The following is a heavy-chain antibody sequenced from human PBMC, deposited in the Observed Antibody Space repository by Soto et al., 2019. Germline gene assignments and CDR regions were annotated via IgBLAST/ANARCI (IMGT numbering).Heavy chain of an antibody. Sequence: SETLSLTCTVSGGSISRGGYYWSWLRQHPGKGLEWIGYIYYSGSTYYNPSLKSRVTISVDTSKIHFSLKLSSVTAADTAVYYCARGSRRDTAMVLDAFDIWGQGTMVTVSS. CDR3: ARGSRRDTAMVLDAFDI. D-gene: IGHD5-18*01. V-gene: IGHV4-31*03. CDR1: GGSISRGGYY. J-gene: IGHJ3*02. CDR2: IYYSGST.